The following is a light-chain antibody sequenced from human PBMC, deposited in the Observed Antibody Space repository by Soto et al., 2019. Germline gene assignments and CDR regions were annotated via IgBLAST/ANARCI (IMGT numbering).Light chain of an antibody. V-gene: IGLV8-61*01. J-gene: IGLJ1*01. CDR1: SGSVSTANN. CDR3: ALFMGNGISV. CDR2: STS. Sequence: QAVVTQESSFSVSPGGTVTLTCGLTSGSVSTANNPNWYQQTPGQAPRTLIYSTSTRSSGVPDRFSGSILGNKAALTITGAQADDESYYYCALFMGNGISVFGTGTKLTVL.